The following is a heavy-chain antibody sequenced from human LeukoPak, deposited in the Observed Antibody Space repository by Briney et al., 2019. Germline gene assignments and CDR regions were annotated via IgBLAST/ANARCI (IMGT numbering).Heavy chain of an antibody. CDR1: GGSISSGNYY. V-gene: IGHV4-61*02. J-gene: IGHJ5*02. D-gene: IGHD2-2*01. CDR2: IYTSGST. CDR3: ARVRGYCSNTSCYGANWFDP. Sequence: SQTLSLTCTVSGGSISSGNYYWSWIRQPAGKGLEWIGRIYTSGSTNYNPSLKSRVTMSVDMTKNQFSLKLSSVTAADTAVYYCARVRGYCSNTSCYGANWFDPWGQGTLVTVSS.